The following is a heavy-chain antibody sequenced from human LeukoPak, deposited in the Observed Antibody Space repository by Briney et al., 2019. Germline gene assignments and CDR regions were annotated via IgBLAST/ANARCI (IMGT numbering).Heavy chain of an antibody. D-gene: IGHD6-19*01. V-gene: IGHV1-8*01. CDR2: MNPNSGNT. Sequence: ASVKVSCKASGYTFTSYDINWVRQATGQGLEWMGWMNPNSGNTGYAQKFQGRVTMTRDMSTSTVYMELRSLRSDDTAVYYCASPYGAVAGTSLYYWGQGTLVTVSS. CDR1: GYTFTSYD. J-gene: IGHJ4*02. CDR3: ASPYGAVAGTSLYY.